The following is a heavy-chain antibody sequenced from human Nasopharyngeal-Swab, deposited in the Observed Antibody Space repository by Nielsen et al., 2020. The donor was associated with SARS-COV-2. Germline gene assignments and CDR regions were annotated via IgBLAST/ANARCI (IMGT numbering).Heavy chain of an antibody. V-gene: IGHV3-23*01. CDR3: AKSSSTPYGMDV. Sequence: GGSLRLSCAASGFTFSSHAMSWVRQAPGKGLEWVSAISGSGGSTYYADSVKGRFTISRDNSRNTLYLQMNSLRAEDTAVYYCAKSSSTPYGMDVWGQGTTVTVSS. CDR1: GFTFSSHA. J-gene: IGHJ6*02. CDR2: ISGSGGST.